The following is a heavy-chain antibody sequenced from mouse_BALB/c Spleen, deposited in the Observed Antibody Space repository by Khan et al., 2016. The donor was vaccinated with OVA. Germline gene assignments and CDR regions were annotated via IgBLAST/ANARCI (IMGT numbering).Heavy chain of an antibody. CDR1: GYSITSDYA. V-gene: IGHV3-2*02. CDR2: ISYSGST. J-gene: IGHJ3*01. Sequence: VQLKESGPGLVKPSQSLSLTCTVTGYSITSDYAWNWIRQFPGNKLEWMGYISYSGSTSYPPSLKSRISITRDTSKNQFFLQLISVTTEDTATYYCARGRAYWGQGTLVTVSA. D-gene: IGHD3-3*01. CDR3: ARGRAY.